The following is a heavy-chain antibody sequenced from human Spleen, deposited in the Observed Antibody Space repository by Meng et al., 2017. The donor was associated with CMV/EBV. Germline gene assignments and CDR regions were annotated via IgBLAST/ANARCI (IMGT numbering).Heavy chain of an antibody. CDR2: ISRGGDSI. CDR3: ARDEGYGDVFDL. CDR1: TFSFDLYH. Sequence: CSAATFSFDLYHMSWIRQAPGKGLEWIAYISRGGDSIHYSDSVKGRFTISRDNAKNSLFLQMNSLRAEDTAVYFCARDEGYGDVFDLWGQGTVVTVSS. J-gene: IGHJ3*01. V-gene: IGHV3-11*04. D-gene: IGHD5-12*01.